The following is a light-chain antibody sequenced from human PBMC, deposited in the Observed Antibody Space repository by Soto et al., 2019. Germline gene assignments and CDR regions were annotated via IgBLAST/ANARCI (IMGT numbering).Light chain of an antibody. CDR1: QSVATY. V-gene: IGKV3-11*01. J-gene: IGKJ1*01. Sequence: EIVLTQSPATLSLSPGERATLSCRASQSVATYLAWYQQKPVQAPRLLIYDAVYRATGIPDRFIGSGSGTAVTRTSSSLEPEDFAVYFWQQRSNWPLTCGQGTRVDIK. CDR3: QQRSNWPLT. CDR2: DAV.